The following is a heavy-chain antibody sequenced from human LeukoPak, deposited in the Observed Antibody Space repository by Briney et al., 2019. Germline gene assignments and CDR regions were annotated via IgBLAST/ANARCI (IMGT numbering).Heavy chain of an antibody. D-gene: IGHD3-22*01. J-gene: IGHJ4*02. CDR2: IHSSGNS. V-gene: IGHV4-39*01. Sequence: SETLSLTCTVSGGSISGTDLYWGWIRQLPGKGLEWIGNIHSSGNSFCNPSLKSRVAISVDTSKNQFSLKLSSVTAADTAVYYCARRPDSRNFYYDYWGQGILVTVSS. CDR3: ARRPDSRNFYYDY. CDR1: GGSISGTDLY.